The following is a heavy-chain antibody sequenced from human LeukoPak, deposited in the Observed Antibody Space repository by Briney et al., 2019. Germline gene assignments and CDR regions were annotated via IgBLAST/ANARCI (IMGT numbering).Heavy chain of an antibody. D-gene: IGHD3-10*01. CDR2: INHSGRT. Sequence: SGTLSLTCAVNGGSFNGYYWTWIRQPPGKGLEWIGEINHSGRTNYNPSLKSRVTISVDTSKKQFSLKLSSVTAADTAVYYCARGVDYYGVWGQGTLVTVSS. V-gene: IGHV4-34*01. CDR1: GGSFNGYY. CDR3: ARGVDYYGV. J-gene: IGHJ4*02.